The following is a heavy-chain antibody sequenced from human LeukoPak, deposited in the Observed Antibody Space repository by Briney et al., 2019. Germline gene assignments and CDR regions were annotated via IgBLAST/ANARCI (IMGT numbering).Heavy chain of an antibody. D-gene: IGHD3-16*01. CDR2: ISSSGTTI. CDR1: GFTFSSYE. CDR3: ARGWYHGGVWGSPP. Sequence: PGGSLRLSCAASGFTFSSYEMNWVRQAPGKGLEWVSYISSSGTTIYYADSVKGRFTISRDNAKNSLYLQMNSLRAEDTAVYYCARGWYHGGVWGSPPWGQGILVTVSS. V-gene: IGHV3-48*03. J-gene: IGHJ5*02.